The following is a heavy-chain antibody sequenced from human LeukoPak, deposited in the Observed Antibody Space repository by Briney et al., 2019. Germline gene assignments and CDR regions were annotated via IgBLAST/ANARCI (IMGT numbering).Heavy chain of an antibody. CDR1: GFTFSSYG. Sequence: PGGSLRLSCAASGFTFSSYGMHWVRQAPGKGLEWVAFIRYDGSNKYYADSVKGRFTISRDNSKNTLYLQMNSLRAEDTAVYYCAKDNGGSYYHFDSWGQGTLVTVSS. V-gene: IGHV3-30*02. D-gene: IGHD1-26*01. CDR2: IRYDGSNK. J-gene: IGHJ4*02. CDR3: AKDNGGSYYHFDS.